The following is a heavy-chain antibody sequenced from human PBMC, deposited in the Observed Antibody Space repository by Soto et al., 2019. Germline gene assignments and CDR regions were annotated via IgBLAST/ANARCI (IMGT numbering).Heavy chain of an antibody. V-gene: IGHV3-7*01. CDR1: GFIFSNYW. Sequence: EVQLVESGGGLVQPGGSLRLSCATSGFIFSNYWMSWFRQAPGKGLEWVADIKQDGSERNLLGSVKGRFTISRDNARNSVYLQMNSVSAEDTALYFCAGGRGWIFDYWGQGTLVTVSS. D-gene: IGHD6-19*01. J-gene: IGHJ4*02. CDR3: AGGRGWIFDY. CDR2: IKQDGSER.